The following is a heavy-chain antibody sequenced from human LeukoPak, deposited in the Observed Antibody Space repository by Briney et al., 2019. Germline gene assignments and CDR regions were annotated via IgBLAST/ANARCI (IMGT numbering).Heavy chain of an antibody. CDR1: GFTVSSNY. J-gene: IGHJ6*03. V-gene: IGHV3-53*01. CDR3: ARCGYSYGYYYYYMDV. Sequence: PGGSLRLSCAASGFTVSSNYMSWVRQAPGKGLEWVSVIYSGGSTYYADSVKGRFTISRDNSKNTLYLQMNSLRAEDTAVYYCARCGYSYGYYYYYMDVWGKGTTVTASS. D-gene: IGHD5-18*01. CDR2: IYSGGST.